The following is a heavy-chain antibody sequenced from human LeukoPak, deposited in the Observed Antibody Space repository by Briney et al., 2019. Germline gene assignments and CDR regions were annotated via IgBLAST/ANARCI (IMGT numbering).Heavy chain of an antibody. J-gene: IGHJ4*02. CDR2: IYYSGST. V-gene: IGHV4-39*07. CDR3: ARVEAGGVFDY. Sequence: SETLSLTCTVSGGSISSSSYYWGWIRQPPGKGLEWIGSIYYSGSTYYNPSLKSRVTISVDTSKNQFSLKLSSVTAADTAVYYCARVEAGGVFDYWGQGTLVTVSS. D-gene: IGHD2-8*02. CDR1: GGSISSSSYY.